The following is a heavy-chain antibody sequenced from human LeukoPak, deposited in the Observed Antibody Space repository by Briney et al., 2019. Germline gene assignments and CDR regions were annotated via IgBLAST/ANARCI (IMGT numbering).Heavy chain of an antibody. CDR2: ISGSGGSA. Sequence: PGGSLRLSCAASGFTFSSYAMSWVRQAPGKGLEWVSAISGSGGSAYYADSVKGRFTISRDNSKNTLYLQMNSLRAEDTAVYYCARNVGGRSTVTRHYYFDYWGQGTLVTVSS. D-gene: IGHD4-17*01. CDR1: GFTFSSYA. V-gene: IGHV3-23*01. CDR3: ARNVGGRSTVTRHYYFDY. J-gene: IGHJ4*02.